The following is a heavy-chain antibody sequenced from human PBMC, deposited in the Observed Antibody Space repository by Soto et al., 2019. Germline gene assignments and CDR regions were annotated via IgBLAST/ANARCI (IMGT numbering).Heavy chain of an antibody. D-gene: IGHD6-19*01. J-gene: IGHJ4*02. CDR2: ISYDGSNK. CDR3: AKDRLRLHSSGWYDY. CDR1: GFTFSSYG. Sequence: GGSLRLSCAASGFTFSSYGMHWVRQAPGKGLEWVAVISYDGSNKYYADSVKGRFTISRDNSKNTLYLQMNSLRAEDTAVYYSAKDRLRLHSSGWYDYWGQGTLVTVSS. V-gene: IGHV3-30*18.